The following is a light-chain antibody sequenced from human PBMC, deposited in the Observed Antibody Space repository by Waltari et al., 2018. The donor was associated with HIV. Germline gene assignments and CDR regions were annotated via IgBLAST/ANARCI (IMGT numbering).Light chain of an antibody. CDR2: RKN. J-gene: IGLJ3*02. CDR1: SSNIGSKY. CDR3: AACDDSLSCWV. Sequence: QSVLTQPPSASGTPGQRVTISCSGSSSNIGSKYVYWYKQLPGTTPILLIYRKNQRPSGVPDRFPGSKSGTSASLAISGLRSEDEADYYCAACDDSLSCWVFGGGTKLTVL. V-gene: IGLV1-47*01.